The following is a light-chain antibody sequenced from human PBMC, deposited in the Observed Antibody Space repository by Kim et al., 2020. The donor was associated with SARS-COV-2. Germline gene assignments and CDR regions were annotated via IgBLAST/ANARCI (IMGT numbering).Light chain of an antibody. CDR2: LNSDGSH. J-gene: IGLJ3*02. CDR3: QTWGTGIWV. Sequence: ASAKLTCTLRSEHSSYAIAWHQQQPEKGPRYLMKLNSDGSHSKGDGIPDRFSGSSSGAERYLTISSLQSEDEADYYCQTWGTGIWVFGGGTQLTVL. V-gene: IGLV4-69*01. CDR1: SEHSSYA.